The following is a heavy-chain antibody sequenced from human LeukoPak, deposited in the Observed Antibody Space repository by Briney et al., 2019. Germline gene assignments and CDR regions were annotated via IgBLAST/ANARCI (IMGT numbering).Heavy chain of an antibody. V-gene: IGHV3-30*02. CDR2: IRYDGSYK. J-gene: IGHJ5*02. D-gene: IGHD6-19*01. CDR1: GFSFSSYG. CDR3: ARDSGIAVAGFDP. Sequence: GGSLRLSCAASGFSFSSYGMHWVRQAPGKGLEWMAFIRYDGSYKYYADSVKGRFTISRVNSKNTLYLQMNSLRAEDTAVYYCARDSGIAVAGFDPWGQGTLVTVSS.